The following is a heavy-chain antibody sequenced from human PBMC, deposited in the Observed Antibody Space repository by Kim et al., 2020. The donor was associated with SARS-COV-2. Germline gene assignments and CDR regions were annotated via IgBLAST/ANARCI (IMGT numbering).Heavy chain of an antibody. CDR3: VRDAGGY. D-gene: IGHD2-15*01. Sequence: YSGGNTYYSDSGMGRFTISRDNAKNTLYLQMNGLRADDTAVYYCVRDAGGYWGQGTLVTVSS. V-gene: IGHV3-53*01. CDR2: YSGGNT. J-gene: IGHJ4*02.